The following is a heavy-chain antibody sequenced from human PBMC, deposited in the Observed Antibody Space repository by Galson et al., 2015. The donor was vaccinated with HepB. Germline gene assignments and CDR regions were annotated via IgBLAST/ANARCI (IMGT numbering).Heavy chain of an antibody. J-gene: IGHJ4*02. Sequence: SLRLSCAASGFTFSSYSMNWVRQAPGKELEWVSSIRSSSSYIYYADSVKGRFTIPRDNAQNSLYLQMNSLRAEDTAVYYCAREISGWYPAGGFWGQGTLVTVSS. CDR2: IRSSSSYI. V-gene: IGHV3-21*01. D-gene: IGHD6-19*01. CDR1: GFTFSSYS. CDR3: AREISGWYPAGGF.